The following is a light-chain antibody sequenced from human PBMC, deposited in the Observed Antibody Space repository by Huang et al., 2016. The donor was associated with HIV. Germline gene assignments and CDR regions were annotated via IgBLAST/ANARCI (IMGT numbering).Light chain of an antibody. J-gene: IGKJ5*01. CDR3: QQRNNWIT. Sequence: EIVLTQSPATLSLSPGERATLSCRVSQSVSSFLAWYQQKPGQAPRLLIHDASNRATGIPARFSGSGSGTDFTLTISSLEPEDFAIYYCQQRNNWITFGQGTRLEIK. CDR2: DAS. CDR1: QSVSSF. V-gene: IGKV3-11*01.